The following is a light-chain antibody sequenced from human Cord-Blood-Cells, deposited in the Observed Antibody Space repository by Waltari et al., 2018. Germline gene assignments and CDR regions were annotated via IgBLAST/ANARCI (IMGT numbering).Light chain of an antibody. CDR2: DVS. J-gene: IGLJ1*01. CDR3: CSYAGSYV. Sequence: QSALTQPRSVSGSPGQSVPISCTGTRSDVGGYNNVSWYQQHPGKAPKLMIYDVSKRPSGVPDRFSGSKSGNTASLTISGLQAEDEADYYCCSYAGSYVFGTGTKVTVL. V-gene: IGLV2-11*01. CDR1: RSDVGGYNN.